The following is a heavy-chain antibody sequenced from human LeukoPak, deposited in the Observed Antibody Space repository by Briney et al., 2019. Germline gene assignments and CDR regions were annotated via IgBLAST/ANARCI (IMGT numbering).Heavy chain of an antibody. CDR3: ARGEGEPGEFDS. CDR1: GASISIFY. CDR2: IYYSGTA. V-gene: IGHV4-59*01. J-gene: IGHJ4*02. Sequence: NASETLSLTCTVSGASISIFYWSWIRQPPGKGLEWIGYIYYSGTANYNPSLKSRVTISVDTSKNQFSLRLSSVTAADTAVYYCARGEGEPGEFDSWGQGTLVTVSS. D-gene: IGHD1-26*01.